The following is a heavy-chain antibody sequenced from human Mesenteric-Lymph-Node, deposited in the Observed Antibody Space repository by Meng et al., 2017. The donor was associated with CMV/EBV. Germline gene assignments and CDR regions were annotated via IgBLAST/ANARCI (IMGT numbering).Heavy chain of an antibody. CDR2: IYSGGSST. D-gene: IGHD3-10*01. CDR1: GFTFSSYP. Sequence: LSLTCAASGFTFSSYPMSWVRQAPGKGLEWVSVIYSGGSSTYYADSVKGRFTISRDNSKNTLYLQMNSLRAEDTAVYYCAKDTGFMVRGVTEFDYWGQGTLVTVSS. CDR3: AKDTGFMVRGVTEFDY. J-gene: IGHJ4*02. V-gene: IGHV3-23*03.